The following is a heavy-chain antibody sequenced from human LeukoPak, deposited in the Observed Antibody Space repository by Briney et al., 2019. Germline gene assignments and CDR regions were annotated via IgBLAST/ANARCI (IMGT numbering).Heavy chain of an antibody. Sequence: GGSLRLSCAASGFTVSSNYMSWVRQAPGRGLEWVSVIYSGGSTNYADSVKGRFTISRDNSKNTLYLQMNSLRAEDTAVYYCARVISYGSGSYYKGDYYYYYMDVWGKGTTVTISS. V-gene: IGHV3-53*01. CDR3: ARVISYGSGSYYKGDYYYYYMDV. CDR2: IYSGGST. J-gene: IGHJ6*03. CDR1: GFTVSSNY. D-gene: IGHD3-10*01.